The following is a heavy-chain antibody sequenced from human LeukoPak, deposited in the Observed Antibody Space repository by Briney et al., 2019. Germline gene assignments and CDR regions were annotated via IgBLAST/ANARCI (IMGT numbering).Heavy chain of an antibody. CDR1: GGSISSRSHY. D-gene: IGHD6-13*01. V-gene: IGHV4-39*01. CDR2: LYFTGST. Sequence: PSETLSLTCTVSGGSISSRSHYWGWIRQPPGEGLEWIGSLYFTGSTYYNPSLKSRVSISGDTSKNHFSLKLSSVTAADTALYYRARRPIAGDGHAFDIWGQGTMVSVSS. CDR3: ARRPIAGDGHAFDI. J-gene: IGHJ3*02.